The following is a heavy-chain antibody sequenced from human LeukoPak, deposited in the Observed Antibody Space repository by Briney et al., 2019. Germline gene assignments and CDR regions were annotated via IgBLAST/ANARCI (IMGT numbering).Heavy chain of an antibody. V-gene: IGHV3-48*04. D-gene: IGHD6-6*01. CDR2: ISSSGNTI. CDR3: ARGPSIAARYDAFDI. Sequence: GGSLRLSCAASGFTFSSYWMHWVRQAPGKGLEWVSYISSSGNTISYADSVKGRFTISRDNAKNSLYLQVISLRAEDTAVYYCARGPSIAARYDAFDIWGQGTMVTVSS. CDR1: GFTFSSYW. J-gene: IGHJ3*02.